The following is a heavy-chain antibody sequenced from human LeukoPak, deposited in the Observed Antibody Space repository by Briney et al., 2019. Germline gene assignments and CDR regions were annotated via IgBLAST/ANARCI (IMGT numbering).Heavy chain of an antibody. Sequence: ASVKVSCKASGYTFNTYGISWVRQAPGQGLEWMGWTSAYNHNTNYGQKLQGRVTMTTEISTSTAYMELRSLRSDDTAMYYCARDHADYYSSGSYLGFDIWGQGTMVTVSS. CDR2: TSAYNHNT. J-gene: IGHJ3*02. V-gene: IGHV1-18*01. CDR1: GYTFNTYG. CDR3: ARDHADYYSSGSYLGFDI. D-gene: IGHD3-10*01.